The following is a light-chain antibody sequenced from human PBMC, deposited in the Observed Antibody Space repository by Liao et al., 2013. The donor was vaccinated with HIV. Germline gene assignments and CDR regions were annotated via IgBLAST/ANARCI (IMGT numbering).Light chain of an antibody. CDR1: NIGNKD. CDR2: YER. Sequence: SYVLTQSPSVSVAPGKTATITCGGTNIGNKDVHWYQQKPGQAPVLVIYYERDRPSGIPERFSGSNSGKTATLTISGTQAMDEADYYCQAWDSSTAYVFGGGTKLTVL. CDR3: QAWDSSTAYV. V-gene: IGLV3-21*01. J-gene: IGLJ2*01.